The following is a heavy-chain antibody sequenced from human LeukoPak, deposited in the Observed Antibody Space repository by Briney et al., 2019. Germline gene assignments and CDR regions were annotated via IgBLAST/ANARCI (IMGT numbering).Heavy chain of an antibody. D-gene: IGHD1-1*01. V-gene: IGHV1-24*01. Sequence: ASVKVSCKVSGYTLTEFSMHWVRQAPGKGLEWMGGFGPEHGETLYAQNFQGRVAVTEDRATDTAYMELSGLRSEDTAVYYCARERTEIVPTEVTTQFYPYYYGMDVWGQGTTVTVSS. CDR2: FGPEHGET. J-gene: IGHJ6*02. CDR1: GYTLTEFS. CDR3: ARERTEIVPTEVTTQFYPYYYGMDV.